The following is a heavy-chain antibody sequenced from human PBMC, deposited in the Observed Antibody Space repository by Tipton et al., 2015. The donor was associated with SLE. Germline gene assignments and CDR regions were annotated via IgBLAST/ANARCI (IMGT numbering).Heavy chain of an antibody. V-gene: IGHV4-59*12. CDR2: IYYSGST. J-gene: IGHJ3*02. D-gene: IGHD2-15*01. CDR1: GGSISSYY. CDR3: ARATYSVIVDAFDI. Sequence: TLSLTCTVSGGSISSYYWTWIRQPPGKGLEWIGYIYYSGSTNYNPSLKSRVTISVDTSKKHFSLQLRSVTAADTALYYCARATYSVIVDAFDIWGQGTMVTVSS.